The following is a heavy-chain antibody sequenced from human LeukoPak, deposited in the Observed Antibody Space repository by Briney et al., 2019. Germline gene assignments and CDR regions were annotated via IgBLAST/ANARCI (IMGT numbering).Heavy chain of an antibody. CDR2: ISSGSIAI. Sequence: PGGSLRLSCAASGFTFSSYTMNWVRQAPGKGLEWVSYISSGSIAIHFADSVKGRSTISRDNAKNSLYLQMNSLRAEDTAVYYCARDRGRYFDYWGQGALVTVSS. J-gene: IGHJ4*02. CDR1: GFTFSSYT. V-gene: IGHV3-48*04. CDR3: ARDRGRYFDY.